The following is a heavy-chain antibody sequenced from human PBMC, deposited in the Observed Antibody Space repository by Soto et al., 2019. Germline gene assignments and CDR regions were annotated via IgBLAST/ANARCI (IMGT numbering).Heavy chain of an antibody. CDR2: INHSGST. CDR3: ARGPYSSSWWKGVGWFDP. Sequence: SETLSLTCAVYGGSFSGYYWSWIRQPPGKGLEWIGEINHSGSTNYNPSLKSRVTISVDTSKNQFSLKLSSVTAADTAVYYCARGPYSSSWWKGVGWFDPWGQGTLVTVS. V-gene: IGHV4-34*01. D-gene: IGHD6-13*01. CDR1: GGSFSGYY. J-gene: IGHJ5*02.